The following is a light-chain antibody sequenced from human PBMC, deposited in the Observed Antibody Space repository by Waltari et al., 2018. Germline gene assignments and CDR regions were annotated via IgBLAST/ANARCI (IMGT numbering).Light chain of an antibody. CDR1: SRDGGGYKY. V-gene: IGLV2-14*01. CDR2: DVS. CDR3: SSYTSSSRGV. J-gene: IGLJ2*01. Sequence: QSALTQPASVSGSPGPSITIPCPGTSRDGGGYKYVFWYQQHPGKAPKLMIYDVSKRPSGVSNRSSGSKSGNTASLTISGLQAEDEADYYCSSYTSSSRGVFGGGTKLTVL.